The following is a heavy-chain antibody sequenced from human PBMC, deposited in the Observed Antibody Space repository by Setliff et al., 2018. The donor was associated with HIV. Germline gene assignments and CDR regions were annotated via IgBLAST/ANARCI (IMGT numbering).Heavy chain of an antibody. V-gene: IGHV3-74*01. CDR2: INSDGSFT. D-gene: IGHD6-6*01. CDR3: ARDRVGYRSSSGLDS. J-gene: IGHJ4*02. Sequence: GESLKISCAGSGFTFRSHWMNWVRQVPGKGLVWVSRINSDGSFTNYADSVKGRFTISRDNAKNTLVLQMNSLRVEGSALYYCARDRVGYRSSSGLDSWGQGTLVTVSS. CDR1: GFTFRSHW.